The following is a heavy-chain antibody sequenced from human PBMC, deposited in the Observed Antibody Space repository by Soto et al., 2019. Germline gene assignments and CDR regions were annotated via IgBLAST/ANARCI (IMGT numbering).Heavy chain of an antibody. CDR2: IKQDGSEK. Sequence: EVQLVESGGGLVQPGGSLRLSCAASGFTFSSYWKSWVRQAPGKGLEWVANIKQDGSEKYYVDSVKGRFTISRDNAKNSLYLQMNSLRAEDTAVYYCARDWNSDPGSYYYDSSGYRGFDYWGQGTLVTVSS. D-gene: IGHD3-22*01. CDR1: GFTFSSYW. J-gene: IGHJ4*02. CDR3: ARDWNSDPGSYYYDSSGYRGFDY. V-gene: IGHV3-7*03.